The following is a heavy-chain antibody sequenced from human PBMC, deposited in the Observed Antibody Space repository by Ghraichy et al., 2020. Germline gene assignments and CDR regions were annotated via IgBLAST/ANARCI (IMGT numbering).Heavy chain of an antibody. V-gene: IGHV4-34*01. CDR3: ARGRGGRSGYCSSTSCLSRPYFDY. CDR1: GGSFSGYY. D-gene: IGHD2-2*01. Sequence: SETLSLTCAVYGGSFSGYYWSWIRQPPGKGLEWIGEINHSGSTNYNPSLKSRVTISVDTSKNQFSLKLSSVTAADTAVYYCARGRGGRSGYCSSTSCLSRPYFDYWGQGTLVTVSS. J-gene: IGHJ4*02. CDR2: INHSGST.